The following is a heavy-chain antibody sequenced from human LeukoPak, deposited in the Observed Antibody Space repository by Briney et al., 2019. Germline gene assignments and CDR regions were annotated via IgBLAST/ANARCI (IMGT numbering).Heavy chain of an antibody. CDR2: IYYSGST. V-gene: IGHV4-39*01. Sequence: KSSETLSLTCIVSGGSISSSRDYWAWIRQPPGKGLEWIANIYYSGSTYYSPSLKSRVIISVDTSKNQFSLKLSSVTAADTAVYYCARAGYYDSSGYYKRSNYYYYYMDVWGKGTTVTVSS. CDR3: ARAGYYDSSGYYKRSNYYYYYMDV. J-gene: IGHJ6*03. CDR1: GGSISSSRDY. D-gene: IGHD3-22*01.